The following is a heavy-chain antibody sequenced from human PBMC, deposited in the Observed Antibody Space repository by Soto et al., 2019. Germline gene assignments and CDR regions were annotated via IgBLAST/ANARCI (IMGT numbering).Heavy chain of an antibody. V-gene: IGHV3-64D*08. D-gene: IGHD6-19*01. J-gene: IGHJ4*02. CDR1: GFTFSSYA. CDR2: ISSNGGST. CDR3: VKDASASAVAGYFDY. Sequence: GGSLRLSCSASGFTFSSYAMHWVRQAPGKGLEYVSAISSNGGSTYYADSVNGRFTISRDNSKNTLYLQMSSLRAEDTAVYYCVKDASASAVAGYFDYWGQGTLVTVSS.